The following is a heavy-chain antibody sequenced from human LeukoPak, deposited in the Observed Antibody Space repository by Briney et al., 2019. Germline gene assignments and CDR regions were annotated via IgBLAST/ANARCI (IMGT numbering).Heavy chain of an antibody. CDR3: ARAPRLYDSIDY. Sequence: SQTLSLTCTVSGGSISSGGYYWSWIRQHPGKGLEWFGYIYYSGSTYYNPSLKSRVTISVDTSKNQYSRKLSSVTAAETAVYYCARAPRLYDSIDYWGQGTLVTVPS. CDR1: GGSISSGGYY. V-gene: IGHV4-31*03. J-gene: IGHJ4*02. CDR2: IYYSGST. D-gene: IGHD3-22*01.